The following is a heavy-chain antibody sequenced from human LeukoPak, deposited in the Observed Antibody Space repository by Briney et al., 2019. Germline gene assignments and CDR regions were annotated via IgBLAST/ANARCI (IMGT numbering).Heavy chain of an antibody. J-gene: IGHJ4*02. CDR3: ARGPKVPSPTYYFDY. CDR2: LSGSGGNT. Sequence: GGSLRLSCAASGFNFGSYAMTWVRQAPGKGLEWVSALSGSGGNTHYTDSVKGRFTISRDNSKNTLCLQMNSLRAEDTAVYYCARGPKVPSPTYYFDYWGQGTLVIVSS. CDR1: GFNFGSYA. V-gene: IGHV3-23*01.